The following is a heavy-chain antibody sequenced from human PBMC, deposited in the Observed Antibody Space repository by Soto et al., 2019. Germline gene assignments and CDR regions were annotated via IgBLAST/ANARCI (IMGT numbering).Heavy chain of an antibody. Sequence: QVQLVQSGAEVKTPGSSVKVSCKASGGNFNSCSIDWVRQAPGQGLEWMGGIIPMSGRPNYAQRFQGRVTFSADKSTNTVYMEVNSLTYEDTAVYYCPRWGRQSANWFDPWGQGTLVTVSS. J-gene: IGHJ5*02. CDR3: PRWGRQSANWFDP. D-gene: IGHD3-16*01. CDR1: GGNFNSCS. V-gene: IGHV1-69*06. CDR2: IIPMSGRP.